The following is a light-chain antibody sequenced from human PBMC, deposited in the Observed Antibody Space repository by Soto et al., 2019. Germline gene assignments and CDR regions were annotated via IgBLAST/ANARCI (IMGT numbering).Light chain of an antibody. J-gene: IGKJ2*01. V-gene: IGKV1-5*03. CDR1: QSIGYW. CDR2: KAS. Sequence: DIQMTQSPSTLSASVGDRVTLICRASQSIGYWLAWYQQKPGKAPKVLIHKASSLASGVPSRFSGSGSGTQFTRTISSLQPDDFATYYCQQYNSYFYTFGQGTKLEI. CDR3: QQYNSYFYT.